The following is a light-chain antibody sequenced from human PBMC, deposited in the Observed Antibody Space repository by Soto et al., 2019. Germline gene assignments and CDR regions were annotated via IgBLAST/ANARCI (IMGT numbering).Light chain of an antibody. Sequence: EIVLTQSPATLSLSPSERATLSCRASQSISTYLAWYQQKPGQAPRLLIYEASMRATGIPARFSGSGSGTDFTLTISSLEPEDFAVYYCQQRRNWPITFGQGTRLEIK. V-gene: IGKV3-11*01. J-gene: IGKJ5*01. CDR2: EAS. CDR3: QQRRNWPIT. CDR1: QSISTY.